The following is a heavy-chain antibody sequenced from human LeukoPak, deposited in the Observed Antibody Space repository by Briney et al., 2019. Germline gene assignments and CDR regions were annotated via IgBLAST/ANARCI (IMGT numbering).Heavy chain of an antibody. CDR1: GFTFRTYW. J-gene: IGHJ4*02. Sequence: GGSLRLSCVASGFTFRTYWMHWFRQAPGKGLLWVSRINGDGSSTNYADSVKGRFTISRDNAKNTLYLQMNSLRAEDTAVYYCARAWTTVPNLLDNWGQGTLVSVS. D-gene: IGHD4-17*01. V-gene: IGHV3-74*01. CDR3: ARAWTTVPNLLDN. CDR2: INGDGSST.